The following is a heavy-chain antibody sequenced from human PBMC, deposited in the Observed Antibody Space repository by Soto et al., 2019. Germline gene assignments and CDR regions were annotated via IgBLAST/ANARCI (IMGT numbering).Heavy chain of an antibody. CDR3: ARFLGYCSSTSCYAAGGPVDY. V-gene: IGHV3-33*01. CDR2: IWYDGSNK. Sequence: GGSLRLSCAASGFTFSSYGMHWVRQAPGKGLEWVAVIWYDGSNKYYADSVKGRFTISRDNSKNTLYLQMNSLRAEDTAVYYCARFLGYCSSTSCYAAGGPVDYWGQGTLVTVSS. J-gene: IGHJ4*02. D-gene: IGHD2-2*01. CDR1: GFTFSSYG.